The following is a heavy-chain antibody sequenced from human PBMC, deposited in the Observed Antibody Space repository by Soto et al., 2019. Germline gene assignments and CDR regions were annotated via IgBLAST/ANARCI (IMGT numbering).Heavy chain of an antibody. D-gene: IGHD5-18*01. CDR3: ARGDTAMVDY. V-gene: IGHV4-34*01. Sequence: SETLSLTCAVYGGSFSGYYWSWIRQPPGKGLEWIGEINHSGSTNYNPSLKSRVTISVDTSKNQFSLKLSSVTAADTSVYYCARGDTAMVDYWGQGTLVTVSS. CDR2: INHSGST. CDR1: GGSFSGYY. J-gene: IGHJ4*02.